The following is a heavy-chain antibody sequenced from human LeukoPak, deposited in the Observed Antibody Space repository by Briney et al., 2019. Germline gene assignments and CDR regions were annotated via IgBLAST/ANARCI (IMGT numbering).Heavy chain of an antibody. D-gene: IGHD3-10*01. CDR3: ARDSGTTGEVKFDP. CDR2: IYHSGST. CDR1: GYSISSGYY. J-gene: IGHJ5*02. V-gene: IGHV4-38-2*02. Sequence: SETLSLTCTVSGYSISSGYYWGWIRQPPGKGLEWIGSIYHSGSTYYNPSLKSRVTISVDTSKNQFSLKLRSVTAADTAVYYCARDSGTTGEVKFDPWGQGTLVTVSS.